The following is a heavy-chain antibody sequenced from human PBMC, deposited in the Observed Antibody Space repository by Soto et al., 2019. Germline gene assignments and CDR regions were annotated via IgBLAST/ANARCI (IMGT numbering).Heavy chain of an antibody. J-gene: IGHJ4*02. D-gene: IGHD3-3*01. CDR2: ISGSGGST. V-gene: IGHV3-23*01. CDR3: AKGSTLRFLEWLLYPGFDY. Sequence: EVQLLESGGGLVQPGGSLRLSCAASGFTFSSSAMSWVRQAPGKGLEWVSAISGSGGSTYYADSVKGRFTISRDNSKNTLYLQMNSLRAEDTAVYYCAKGSTLRFLEWLLYPGFDYWGQGTLVTVSS. CDR1: GFTFSSSA.